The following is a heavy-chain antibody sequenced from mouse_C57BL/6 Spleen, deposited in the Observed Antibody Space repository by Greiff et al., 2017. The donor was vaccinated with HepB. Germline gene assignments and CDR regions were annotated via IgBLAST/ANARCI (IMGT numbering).Heavy chain of an antibody. D-gene: IGHD1-1*01. CDR3: ASIITTVVARDYYAMDY. CDR2: IDPANGNT. V-gene: IGHV14-3*01. CDR1: GFNIKNTY. Sequence: EVKLQESVAELVRPGASVKLSCTASGFNIKNTYMHWVKQRTEQGLEWIGRIDPANGNTKYAPKFQGKATITADTSSNTAYLQLSSLTSEDTAIYYCASIITTVVARDYYAMDYWGQGTSVTVSS. J-gene: IGHJ4*01.